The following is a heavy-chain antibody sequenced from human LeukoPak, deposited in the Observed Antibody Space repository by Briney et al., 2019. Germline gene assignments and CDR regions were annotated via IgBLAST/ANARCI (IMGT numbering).Heavy chain of an antibody. Sequence: GASVKVSCKASGYTFTGYYMHWVRQAPGQGLEWMGRINPNSGGTNYAQKFQGRVTMTRDTSISTAYMELSRLRSDDTAVYYCLYYYGSGSQSRDYWGQGTLVTVSS. V-gene: IGHV1-2*06. CDR1: GYTFTGYY. D-gene: IGHD3-10*01. CDR3: LYYYGSGSQSRDY. J-gene: IGHJ4*02. CDR2: INPNSGGT.